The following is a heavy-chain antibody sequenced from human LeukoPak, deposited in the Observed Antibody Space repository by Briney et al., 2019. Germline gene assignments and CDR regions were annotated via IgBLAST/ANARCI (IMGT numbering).Heavy chain of an antibody. V-gene: IGHV3-23*01. CDR3: ARLYCSGGSCYSVDY. CDR1: GFTFTNYA. Sequence: PGGSLRLSCAASGFTFTNYAMSWVRQAPGMGLEWVSGISGSDSGTYYADSVEGRFTISRDNSRNTLYLQINSLRAEDTAVYYCARLYCSGGSCYSVDYWGQGTLVTVSS. CDR2: ISGSDSGT. D-gene: IGHD2-15*01. J-gene: IGHJ4*02.